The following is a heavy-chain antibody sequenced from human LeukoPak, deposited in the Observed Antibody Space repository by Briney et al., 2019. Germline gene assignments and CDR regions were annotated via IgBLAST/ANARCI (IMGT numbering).Heavy chain of an antibody. Sequence: GGSLRLSCAASGFTVSSNYMTWVRQAPGKGLEWVAVIWYDGSNKYYADSVKGRFTISGDNSKNTLYLQMNSLRAEDTAVYYCARVYYYDMPDAFDIWGQGTMVTVSS. D-gene: IGHD3-22*01. CDR2: IWYDGSNK. J-gene: IGHJ3*02. CDR1: GFTVSSNY. V-gene: IGHV3-33*08. CDR3: ARVYYYDMPDAFDI.